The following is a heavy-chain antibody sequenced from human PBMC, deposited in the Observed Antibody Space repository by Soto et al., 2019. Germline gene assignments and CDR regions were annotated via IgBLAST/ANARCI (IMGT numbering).Heavy chain of an antibody. CDR1: GGTFSSYA. CDR2: IIPIFGTA. J-gene: IGHJ6*02. D-gene: IGHD3-16*01. V-gene: IGHV1-69*12. Sequence: QVQLVQSGAEVKKPGSSVKVSCKASGGTFSSYAISWVRQAPGQGLEWMGGIIPIFGTADYAQKFQGRVTITADESTSTAYTEPSSLRSEDTAVYYCACHPHDPPEYHYYSGMDVWGQGTTVTVS. CDR3: ACHPHDPPEYHYYSGMDV.